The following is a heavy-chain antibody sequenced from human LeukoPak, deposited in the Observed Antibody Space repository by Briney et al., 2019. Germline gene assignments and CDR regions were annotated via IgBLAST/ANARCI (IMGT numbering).Heavy chain of an antibody. CDR2: ISGSGGST. D-gene: IGHD2-2*01. CDR3: AKKRVLVVPAADFDY. V-gene: IGHV3-23*01. CDR1: GFTFSNYG. Sequence: PGGPLRLSCAASGFTFSNYGMNWVRQAPGRGLEWVSGISGSGGSTYYADSVKGRLTISRDNSKYTLYLQVNSLRAEDTAIYYCAKKRVLVVPAADFDYWGQGTLVTVSS. J-gene: IGHJ4*02.